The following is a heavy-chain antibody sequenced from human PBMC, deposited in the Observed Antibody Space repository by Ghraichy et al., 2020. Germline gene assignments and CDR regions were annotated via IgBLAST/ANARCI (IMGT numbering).Heavy chain of an antibody. CDR3: AKGGNCSYTTCTATAFEI. Sequence: GGSLRLSCAASRFTFSSYAMSWVRQAPGKGLEWVSAISGSGASTYYAGSVKGRFTISRDNSKNTLYLQMISLRAEDTAVYYCAKGGNCSYTTCTATAFEIWGQGTLVTVSS. CDR1: RFTFSSYA. V-gene: IGHV3-23*01. D-gene: IGHD2-2*01. CDR2: ISGSGAST. J-gene: IGHJ3*02.